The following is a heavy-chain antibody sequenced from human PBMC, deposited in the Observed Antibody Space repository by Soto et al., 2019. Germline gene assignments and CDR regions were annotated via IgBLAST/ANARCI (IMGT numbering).Heavy chain of an antibody. CDR1: GYTLTELS. J-gene: IGHJ6*03. Sequence: ASVKVSCKVSGYTLTELSMHWVRQAPGKGLEWMGGFDPEDGETIYAQKFQGRVTMTEDTSTDTAYMELSSLRSEDTAVYYCAREMDSGDSNYYYYYYMDVWGKGTTVTVSS. V-gene: IGHV1-24*01. D-gene: IGHD4-17*01. CDR2: FDPEDGET. CDR3: AREMDSGDSNYYYYYYMDV.